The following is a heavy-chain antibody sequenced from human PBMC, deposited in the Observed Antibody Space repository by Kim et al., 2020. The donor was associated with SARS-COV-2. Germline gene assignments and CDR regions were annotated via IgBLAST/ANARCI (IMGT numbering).Heavy chain of an antibody. CDR1: GGSFSGYY. J-gene: IGHJ6*03. CDR3: ARGQSQIRFLEWSSKSPYYYYYYMDV. CDR2: INHSGST. V-gene: IGHV4-34*01. D-gene: IGHD3-3*01. Sequence: SETLSLTCAVYGGSFSGYYWSWIRQPPGKGLEWVGEINHSGSTNYNPSPKSRVTISVDTSKNQFSLKLNSVTAADTAVYYCARGQSQIRFLEWSSKSPYYYYYYMDVWGKGTTVTVSS.